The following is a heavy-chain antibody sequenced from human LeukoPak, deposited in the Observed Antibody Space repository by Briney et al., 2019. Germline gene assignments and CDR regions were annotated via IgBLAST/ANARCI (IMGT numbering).Heavy chain of an antibody. CDR2: INHSGST. D-gene: IGHD3-10*01. V-gene: IGHV4-34*01. J-gene: IGHJ5*02. CDR1: GGSFGGYY. CDR3: ARGRVSMVRGVIILNWFDP. Sequence: SETLSLTCAVYGGSFGGYYWSWIRQPPGKGLEWIGEINHSGSTNYNPSLKSRVTISVDTSKNQFSLKLSSVTAADTAVYYCARGRVSMVRGVIILNWFDPWGQGTLVTVSS.